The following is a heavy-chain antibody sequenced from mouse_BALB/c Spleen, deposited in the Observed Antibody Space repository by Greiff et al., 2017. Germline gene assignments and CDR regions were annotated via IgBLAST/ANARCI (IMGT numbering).Heavy chain of an antibody. CDR3: ARGLYYRYPPYAMDY. Sequence: VQLQQSGAELMKPGASVKISCKATGYTFSSYWIEWVKQRPGHGLEWIGEILPGSGSTNYNEKFKGKATFTADTSSNTAYMQLSSLTSEDSAVYYCARGLYYRYPPYAMDYWGQGTSVTVSS. CDR2: ILPGSGST. D-gene: IGHD2-14*01. V-gene: IGHV1-9*01. J-gene: IGHJ4*01. CDR1: GYTFSSYW.